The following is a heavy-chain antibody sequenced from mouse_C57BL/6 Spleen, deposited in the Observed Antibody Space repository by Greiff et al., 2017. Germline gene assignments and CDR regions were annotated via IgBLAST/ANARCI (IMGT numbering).Heavy chain of an antibody. J-gene: IGHJ4*01. Sequence: EVQVVGSGGDLVKPGGSLKLSCAASGFTFSSYGMSWVRQTPDKRLEWVATISSGGSYTYYPDSVKGRFTISRDNAKNTLYLQMSSLKSEDTAMYYCARGKLDYWGQGTSVTVSS. CDR1: GFTFSSYG. V-gene: IGHV5-6*01. CDR2: ISSGGSYT. CDR3: ARGKLDY.